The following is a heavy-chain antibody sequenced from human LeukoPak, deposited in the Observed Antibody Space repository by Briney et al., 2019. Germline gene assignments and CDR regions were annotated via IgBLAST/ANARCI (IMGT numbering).Heavy chain of an antibody. CDR2: IYPGDSDT. J-gene: IGHJ4*02. CDR1: GYSFTSYW. Sequence: GESLKISCKGSGYSFTSYWIGWVRQVPGKGLEWMGIIYPGDSDTRYSPSFQGQVTISADKSNSAAYLQWSSLKASDTAMYYCARRWYYYDSSGYCYFDCWGQGTLVTVSS. CDR3: ARRWYYYDSSGYCYFDC. V-gene: IGHV5-51*01. D-gene: IGHD3-22*01.